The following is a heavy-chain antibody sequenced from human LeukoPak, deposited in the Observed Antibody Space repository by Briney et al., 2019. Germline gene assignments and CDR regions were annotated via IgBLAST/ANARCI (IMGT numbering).Heavy chain of an antibody. CDR2: ISFDATNK. V-gene: IGHV3-30*03. D-gene: IGHD3-22*01. Sequence: PGGSLRLSCAASGFTFSSYGMHWVRQAPGKGLEWEAVISFDATNKYYADSVKGRFTISRDNSKNTLYLQMNSLRAEDTAVYYCASPYYDSSGYSLYTFDVWGQGTMVTVSS. CDR3: ASPYYDSSGYSLYTFDV. J-gene: IGHJ3*01. CDR1: GFTFSSYG.